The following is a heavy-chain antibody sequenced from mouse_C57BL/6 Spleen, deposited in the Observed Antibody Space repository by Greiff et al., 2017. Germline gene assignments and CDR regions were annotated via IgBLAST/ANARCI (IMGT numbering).Heavy chain of an antibody. CDR3: ARERGSFDY. Sequence: QVQLKQPGAELVMPGASVKLSCKASGYTFTSYWMHWVKQRPGQGLEWIGEIVPSDSYTNYNQKFKGKSTLTVDKSSSTAYMQLSSLASEVSAVDCCARERGSFDYWGQGTTLTVSS. CDR2: IVPSDSYT. J-gene: IGHJ2*01. V-gene: IGHV1-69*01. CDR1: GYTFTSYW. D-gene: IGHD1-1*02.